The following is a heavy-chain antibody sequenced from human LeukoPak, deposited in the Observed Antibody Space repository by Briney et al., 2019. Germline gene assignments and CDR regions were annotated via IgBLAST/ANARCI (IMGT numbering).Heavy chain of an antibody. CDR3: VYYDAGRWFDP. V-gene: IGHV4-39*01. Sequence: SETLSLTCTASGGYINSGSYYWGWIRQSPGKGLEWIGNIYHSGNTHYNPSLKSRLTISVDTSRNQFSLRLSSVTAADTAVYYWVYYDAGRWFDPWGQGTLVTVSP. D-gene: IGHD3-22*01. CDR2: IYHSGNT. CDR1: GGYINSGSYY. J-gene: IGHJ5*02.